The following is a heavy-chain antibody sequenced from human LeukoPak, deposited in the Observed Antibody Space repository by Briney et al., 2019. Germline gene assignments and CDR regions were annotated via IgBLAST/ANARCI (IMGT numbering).Heavy chain of an antibody. CDR3: ARTYGGYYYGMDV. CDR1: GGSISRTNYH. CDR2: IYYSGST. J-gene: IGHJ6*02. D-gene: IGHD3-10*01. V-gene: IGHV4-39*01. Sequence: SETLSLTCTVSGGSISRTNYHWGWIRQPPGKDLEWIGSIYYSGSTYYNPSLKSRVTISVDTSKNQFSLNLSSVTAADTAVYYCARTYGGYYYGMDVWGQGTTVTVSS.